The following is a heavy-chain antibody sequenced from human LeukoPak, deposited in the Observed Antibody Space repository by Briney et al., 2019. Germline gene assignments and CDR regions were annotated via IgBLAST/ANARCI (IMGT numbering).Heavy chain of an antibody. J-gene: IGHJ3*02. D-gene: IGHD3-22*01. V-gene: IGHV4-59*01. CDR1: GCSISNYY. CDR2: IYYNGST. CDR3: AREEVRRYYDSSGYNLDAFDI. Sequence: SESLSLTCTVSGCSISNYYWSWIRQPPGKGLEWIGYIYYNGSTNYNPSLKSRVTISIDKSKNQFSLKLSSVTAADTAVYYCAREEVRRYYDSSGYNLDAFDIWGQGTMVTVSS.